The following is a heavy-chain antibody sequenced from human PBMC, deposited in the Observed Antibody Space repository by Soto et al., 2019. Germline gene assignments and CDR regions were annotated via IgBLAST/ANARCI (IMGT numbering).Heavy chain of an antibody. Sequence: EVQLLESGGGLVQPGGSLRLSCAASGFTFSSYAMSWVRQAPGKGLEWVSAISGSGGSTYYADSVKGRFTISRDNSKNTLYLQMNSLRAEDTAVYYCAKVNASGLWLQGDAFDIWGQGTMVTVSS. V-gene: IGHV3-23*01. D-gene: IGHD5-18*01. CDR2: ISGSGGST. J-gene: IGHJ3*02. CDR1: GFTFSSYA. CDR3: AKVNASGLWLQGDAFDI.